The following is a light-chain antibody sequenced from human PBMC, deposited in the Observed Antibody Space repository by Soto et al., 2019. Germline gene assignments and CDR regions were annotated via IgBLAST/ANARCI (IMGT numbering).Light chain of an antibody. CDR3: QQAISFPIT. V-gene: IGKV1-12*01. Sequence: DIQLTQSPSTLSASIGDRVTLTCRASQSINTWLAWYQVKPGNAPSLLIYAASILESGVPSRFSGRVAGTEFTLTISSLQPEDFATYYCQQAISFPITFGQGTRLEIK. J-gene: IGKJ5*01. CDR1: QSINTW. CDR2: AAS.